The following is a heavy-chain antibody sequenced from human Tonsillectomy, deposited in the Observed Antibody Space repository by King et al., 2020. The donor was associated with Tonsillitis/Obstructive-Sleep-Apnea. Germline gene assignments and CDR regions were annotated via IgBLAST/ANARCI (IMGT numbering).Heavy chain of an antibody. D-gene: IGHD1-1*01. J-gene: IGHJ5*02. CDR1: GGSISSGGYY. Sequence: QLQESGPGLVKPSQTLSLTCTVSGGSISSGGYYWSWIRRHPGKGLEWIGYIYYSGSTYYNPSLKSRVTISVDKSKNHLSLKLSSVTAADTALYYCARQLGNWFDPWGQGTLVTVSS. V-gene: IGHV4-31*03. CDR2: IYYSGST. CDR3: ARQLGNWFDP.